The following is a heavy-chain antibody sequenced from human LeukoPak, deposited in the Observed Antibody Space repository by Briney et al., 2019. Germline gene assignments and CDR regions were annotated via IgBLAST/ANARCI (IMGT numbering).Heavy chain of an antibody. CDR2: INWNGGST. Sequence: GGSLRLSCAASGFTFDDYGMSWVRQAPGKGLEWVSGINWNGGSTGYADSVKGRFTISRDNAKNSLYLQMNSLRAEDTALYYCARARSGWSTGIFGYWGQGTLVTVSS. J-gene: IGHJ4*02. CDR3: ARARSGWSTGIFGY. CDR1: GFTFDDYG. V-gene: IGHV3-20*04. D-gene: IGHD6-19*01.